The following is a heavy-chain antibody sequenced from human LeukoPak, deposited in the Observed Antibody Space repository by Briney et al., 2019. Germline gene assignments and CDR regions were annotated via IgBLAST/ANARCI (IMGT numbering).Heavy chain of an antibody. CDR3: ARETLFPETKTATAYYDSPRAFDI. V-gene: IGHV4-59*01. J-gene: IGHJ3*02. CDR2: IYYSGST. CDR1: GGSISSYY. D-gene: IGHD3-22*01. Sequence: SETLSLTCTVSGGSISSYYWSWIRQPPGKGLEWIGYIYYSGSTNYNPSLKSRVTISVDTSKNQFSLKLSSVTAADTAVYYCARETLFPETKTATAYYDSPRAFDIWGQGTMVTVSS.